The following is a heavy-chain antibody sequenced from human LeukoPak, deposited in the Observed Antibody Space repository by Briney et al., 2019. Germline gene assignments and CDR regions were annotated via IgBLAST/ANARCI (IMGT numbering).Heavy chain of an antibody. D-gene: IGHD5-18*01. CDR2: INPSGGST. Sequence: GASVNVSCKASGYTFTSYYMHWVRQAPGRGLEWMGIINPSGGSTSYAEKFQGRVTMARDMSTSTVYMELSSLRSDDTAVYYCARDFPIQIWTRTPWFDPWGQGTLVTVSS. CDR3: ARDFPIQIWTRTPWFDP. CDR1: GYTFTSYY. J-gene: IGHJ5*02. V-gene: IGHV1-46*01.